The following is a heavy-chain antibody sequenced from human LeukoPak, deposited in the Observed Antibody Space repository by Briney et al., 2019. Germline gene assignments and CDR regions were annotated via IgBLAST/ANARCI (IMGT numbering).Heavy chain of an antibody. J-gene: IGHJ1*01. CDR1: GFTFSNAW. CDR2: IKSKTDGGTT. CDR3: TTGIAAAGDFQH. Sequence: SGGSLRLSCAASGFTFSNAWMSWVRQAPGKGLEWVGRIKSKTDGGTTDYAAPVKGRFTISRDDSKNTLYLQMNSLKTEDTAVYYCTTGIAAAGDFQHWGQGTLVTVSS. V-gene: IGHV3-15*01. D-gene: IGHD6-13*01.